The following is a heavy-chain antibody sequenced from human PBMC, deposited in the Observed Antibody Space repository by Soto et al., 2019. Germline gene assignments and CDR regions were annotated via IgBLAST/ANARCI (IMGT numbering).Heavy chain of an antibody. D-gene: IGHD2-15*01. Sequence: QIQLVQSGAEVQRPGASVKVSCKASGYIFTDFSISWVRQAPGQGLEWIGWIGTYSGRSDSAQKVRCRLSMTTDTSTTTAYMDLRSLRFDDTAVYYCARRHGDPSSAAGFDYWGQGTLVSVSS. CDR1: GYIFTDFS. CDR2: IGTYSGRS. J-gene: IGHJ4*02. V-gene: IGHV1-18*01. CDR3: ARRHGDPSSAAGFDY.